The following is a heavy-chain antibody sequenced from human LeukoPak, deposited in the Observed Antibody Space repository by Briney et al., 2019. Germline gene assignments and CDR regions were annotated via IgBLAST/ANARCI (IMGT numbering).Heavy chain of an antibody. D-gene: IGHD2-2*01. V-gene: IGHV3-23*01. CDR1: GFTFSSYA. Sequence: GGSLRLSCAASGFTFSSYAMSWVRQAPGKGLEWVSAISGSGGSTYYADSVKGRFTISRDNSKNTLYLQMNSLRAEDTAVYYCAPDITSSIVVVPAAGGYWGQGTLVTVSS. J-gene: IGHJ4*02. CDR3: APDITSSIVVVPAAGGY. CDR2: ISGSGGST.